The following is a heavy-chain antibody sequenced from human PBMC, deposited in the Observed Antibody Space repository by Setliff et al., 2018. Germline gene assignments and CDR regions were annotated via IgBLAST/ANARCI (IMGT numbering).Heavy chain of an antibody. CDR2: IKQDGSTK. J-gene: IGHJ3*02. D-gene: IGHD3-22*01. V-gene: IGHV3-7*01. Sequence: LRLSCVVSGFSFSRHWMSWVRQAPGKGLEWVADIKQDGSTKYYLDSVKGRFTISRDNAKRSLYLQMNGLRADDTGVYYCVRDDADNYDAFDNWGQGTLVNVSS. CDR3: VRDDADNYDAFDN. CDR1: GFSFSRHW.